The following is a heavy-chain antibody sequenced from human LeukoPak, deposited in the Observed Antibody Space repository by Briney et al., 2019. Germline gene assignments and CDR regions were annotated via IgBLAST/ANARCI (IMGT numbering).Heavy chain of an antibody. V-gene: IGHV3-23*01. CDR2: ISGSGGST. CDR3: AKDSLVGAGTDFQH. CDR1: GFTFSSSG. Sequence: PGGSLRLSCAASGFTFSSSGMSWVRQAPGKGLEWVSVISGSGGSTYYTDSVKGRFTISRDNSKSTLYLQMNSLRAEDTAIYYCAKDSLVGAGTDFQHWGQGTLVTVSS. J-gene: IGHJ1*01. D-gene: IGHD6-13*01.